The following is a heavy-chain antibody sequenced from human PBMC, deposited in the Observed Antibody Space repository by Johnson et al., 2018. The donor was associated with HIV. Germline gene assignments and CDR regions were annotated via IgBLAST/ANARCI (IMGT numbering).Heavy chain of an antibody. J-gene: IGHJ3*02. CDR3: AKGEQLVISRKGHDAFDI. Sequence: QEKLVESGGGVVQPGGSLRLSCAASGFTFSSYAMSWVRQAPGKGLEWVAVIWYDGSNKYYADSVKGRFTISRDNSKNTLYLQMNSLRVEDTAVYYCAKGEQLVISRKGHDAFDIWGQGTVVTVSS. CDR1: GFTFSSYA. D-gene: IGHD6-6*01. CDR2: IWYDGSNK. V-gene: IGHV3-33*06.